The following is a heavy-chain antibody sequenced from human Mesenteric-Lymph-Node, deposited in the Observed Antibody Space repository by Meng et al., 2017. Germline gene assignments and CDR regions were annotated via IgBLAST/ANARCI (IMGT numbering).Heavy chain of an antibody. V-gene: IGHV4-38-2*02. CDR2: IYYSGST. CDR3: ARDSGYEYFDY. CDR1: DYSISSGYY. D-gene: IGHD5-12*01. J-gene: IGHJ4*02. Sequence: SETLSLTCTVSDYSISSGYYWGWIRQPPGKGLEWIGYIYYSGSTNYNPSLKSRVTISVDTSKNQFSLKLSSVTAADTAVYYCARDSGYEYFDYWGQGMLVTVSS.